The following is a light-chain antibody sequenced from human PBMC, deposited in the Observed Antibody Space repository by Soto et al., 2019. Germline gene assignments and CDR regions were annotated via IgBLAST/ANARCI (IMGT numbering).Light chain of an antibody. Sequence: QSALTQPASVSGSPGQSITISCTGSSSDVGSYNLVSWYQHYPGKAPKLMIYEGSKRPSGVSNRFSGSKSGNTASLTISGLQAEDEGDYYCCSYAGSSISVFGGGTKLTVL. CDR1: SSDVGSYNL. CDR3: CSYAGSSISV. J-gene: IGLJ2*01. V-gene: IGLV2-23*01. CDR2: EGS.